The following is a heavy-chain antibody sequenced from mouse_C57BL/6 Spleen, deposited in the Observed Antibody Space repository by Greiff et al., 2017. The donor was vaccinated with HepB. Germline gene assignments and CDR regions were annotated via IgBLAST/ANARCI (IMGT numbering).Heavy chain of an antibody. V-gene: IGHV1-64*01. Sequence: QVQLKQSGAELVKPGASVKLSCKASGYTFTSYWMHWVKQRPGQGLEWIGMIHPNSGSTNYNEKFKSKATLTVDKSSSTAYMQLSSLTSEDSAVYYCATLYSKKKNLYYFDYWGQGTTLTVSS. CDR3: ATLYSKKKNLYYFDY. J-gene: IGHJ2*01. CDR2: IHPNSGST. D-gene: IGHD2-5*01. CDR1: GYTFTSYW.